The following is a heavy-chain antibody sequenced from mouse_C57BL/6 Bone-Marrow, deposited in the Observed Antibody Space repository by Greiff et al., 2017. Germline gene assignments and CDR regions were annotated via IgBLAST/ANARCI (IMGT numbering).Heavy chain of an antibody. D-gene: IGHD1-1*01. V-gene: IGHV1-67*01. J-gene: IGHJ1*03. CDR1: GYTFTDYA. Sequence: VQLVESGPELVRPGVSVKISCKGSGYTFTDYAMHWVKQSHAKSLEWIGVISTYYGDASYNQKFKDKATLTVDKSSSTAYMELARLTSEDSAVYYCAREGVRTVVAPRWYFDVWGTGTTVTVSS. CDR3: AREGVRTVVAPRWYFDV. CDR2: ISTYYGDA.